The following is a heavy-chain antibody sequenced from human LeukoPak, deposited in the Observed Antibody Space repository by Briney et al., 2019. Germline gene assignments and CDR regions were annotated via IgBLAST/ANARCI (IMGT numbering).Heavy chain of an antibody. V-gene: IGHV3-20*04. CDR1: GFTSNDHA. D-gene: IGHD4-23*01. CDR3: ARGGLRDYGGNAEAFDI. CDR2: IYWNSGGT. Sequence: GGSLRLSCAASGFTSNDHAMHWIRQIPGKGLEWVSGIYWNSGGTGYADSVKGRFTISRDNSKNTLYLQMNSLRAEDTAVYYCARGGLRDYGGNAEAFDIWGQGTMVTVSS. J-gene: IGHJ3*02.